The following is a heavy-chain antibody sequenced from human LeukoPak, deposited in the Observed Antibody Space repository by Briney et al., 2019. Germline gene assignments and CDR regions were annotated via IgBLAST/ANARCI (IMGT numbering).Heavy chain of an antibody. CDR3: ARGTYYDFWSGYSDDY. Sequence: PSETLSLTCTVSGGSISSSSYYWGWIRQPPGKGLEWIGSIYYSGSTYYNPSLKSRVTISVDTSKNQFSLKLSSMTAADTAVYYCARGTYYDFWSGYSDDYWGQGTLVTVSS. V-gene: IGHV4-39*07. J-gene: IGHJ4*02. CDR2: IYYSGST. CDR1: GGSISSSSYY. D-gene: IGHD3-3*01.